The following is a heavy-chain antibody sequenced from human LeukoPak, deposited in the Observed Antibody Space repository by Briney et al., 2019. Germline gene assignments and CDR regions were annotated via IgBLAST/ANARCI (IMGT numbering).Heavy chain of an antibody. J-gene: IGHJ4*02. CDR1: GXTFSSYW. CDR3: ATFTERENYHYTANL. Sequence: XLXXAXXGXTFSSYWMHWVRHAPGKGLVWVSRINSDGSSTNYADSVKGRFTISRDDAKNTLYLQMNSLRAEDTAVYYCATFTERENYHYTANLWGQGTLVIVS. CDR2: INSDGSST. V-gene: IGHV3-74*01. D-gene: IGHD3-16*02.